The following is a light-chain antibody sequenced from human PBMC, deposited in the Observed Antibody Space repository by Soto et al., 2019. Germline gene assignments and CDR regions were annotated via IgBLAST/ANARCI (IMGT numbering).Light chain of an antibody. V-gene: IGLV1-40*01. CDR1: MSNIGAGYH. CDR2: THN. J-gene: IGLJ1*01. CDR3: QSYDTTLSYV. Sequence: QSVLTQPPSVSGAPGQRVTISCTGSMSNIGAGYHVHWYQQLPGTAPRLLLYTHNYRPSGVPDRFSASKSGTSSSLAITGLQAEDEADYYCQSYDTTLSYVFGTGTKLTVL.